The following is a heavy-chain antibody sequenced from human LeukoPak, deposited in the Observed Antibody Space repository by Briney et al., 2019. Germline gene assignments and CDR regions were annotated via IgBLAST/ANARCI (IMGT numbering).Heavy chain of an antibody. J-gene: IGHJ6*03. V-gene: IGHV3-23*01. CDR3: ARVAWLRFFAGYMDV. D-gene: IGHD3-3*01. CDR2: ISGRGGST. Sequence: GGSLRLSCAASGFTFSSYAMRWVRQAPGKGLEWVSAISGRGGSTYYAGSVKGRFTISRDNSNNTLYLQMNSLRAEDTAVYYCARVAWLRFFAGYMDVWGKGTTVTVCS. CDR1: GFTFSSYA.